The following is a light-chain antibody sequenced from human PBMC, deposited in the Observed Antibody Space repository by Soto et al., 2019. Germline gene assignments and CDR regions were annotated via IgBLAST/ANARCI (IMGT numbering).Light chain of an antibody. CDR1: SSDVGGYNY. CDR2: DVS. Sequence: QSALTQPASVSGSPGQSITISCTGTSSDVGGYNYVSWYQQHPGKAPKLMIYDVSNRPSGVSNRFSGSKSGNTASLTISGLQAEFEADYYCSSYTSRSTYVCGTGSKVTV. J-gene: IGLJ1*01. CDR3: SSYTSRSTYV. V-gene: IGLV2-14*01.